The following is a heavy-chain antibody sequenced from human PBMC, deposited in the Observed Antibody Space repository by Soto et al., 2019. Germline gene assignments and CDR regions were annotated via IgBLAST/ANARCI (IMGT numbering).Heavy chain of an antibody. CDR3: TLALVGATRFDY. CDR2: INPSGGST. Sequence: ASVKVSCKASGYTFTSYYMHWVRQAPGQGLERMGIINPSGGSTSYAQKFQGRVTMTRDTSTSTVYMELSSLRSEDTAVYYCTLALVGATRFDYWGQGTLVTVSS. J-gene: IGHJ4*02. V-gene: IGHV1-46*01. D-gene: IGHD1-26*01. CDR1: GYTFTSYY.